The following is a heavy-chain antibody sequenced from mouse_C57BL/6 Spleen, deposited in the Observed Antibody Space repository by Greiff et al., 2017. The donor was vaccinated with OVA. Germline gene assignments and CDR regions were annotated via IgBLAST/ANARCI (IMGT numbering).Heavy chain of an antibody. V-gene: IGHV1-82*01. CDR1: GYAFSSSW. J-gene: IGHJ4*01. Sequence: VQLVESGPELVKPGASVKISCKASGYAFSSSWMNWVKQRPGKGLEWIGRIYPGDGDTNYNGKFKGKATLTADKYSSTAYMQLSSLTSEDSAVYFCARSGPSYAMDYWGQGTSVTVSS. CDR2: IYPGDGDT. D-gene: IGHD3-1*01. CDR3: ARSGPSYAMDY.